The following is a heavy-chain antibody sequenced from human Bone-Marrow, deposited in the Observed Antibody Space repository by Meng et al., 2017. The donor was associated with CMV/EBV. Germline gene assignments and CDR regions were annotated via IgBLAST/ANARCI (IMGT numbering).Heavy chain of an antibody. V-gene: IGHV3-33*01. CDR2: IWYDGSNK. J-gene: IGHJ4*02. CDR1: GLMFSSYG. D-gene: IGHD3-10*01. Sequence: GESLKISCEASGLMFSSYGMHWVRQAPGKGLEWVAVIWYDGSNKYYADSVKGRFTISRDNSKNTLYLQMNSLRAEDTAVYYCARDEGGIFADWGQGTRVTGSS. CDR3: ARDEGGIFAD.